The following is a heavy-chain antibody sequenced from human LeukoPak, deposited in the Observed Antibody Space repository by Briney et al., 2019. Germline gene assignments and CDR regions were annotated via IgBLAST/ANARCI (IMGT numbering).Heavy chain of an antibody. CDR3: ARGLNVLRYFDWLLYKGYYFDY. V-gene: IGHV1-69*05. CDR2: IIPIFGTA. J-gene: IGHJ4*02. Sequence: SVKVSCKASGGTFSSYAISWVRQAPGQGLEWMGGIIPIFGTANYAQKFQGRVTITTDESTSTAYMELSSLRSEDTAVYYCARGLNVLRYFDWLLYKGYYFDYWGQGTLVTVSS. CDR1: GGTFSSYA. D-gene: IGHD3-9*01.